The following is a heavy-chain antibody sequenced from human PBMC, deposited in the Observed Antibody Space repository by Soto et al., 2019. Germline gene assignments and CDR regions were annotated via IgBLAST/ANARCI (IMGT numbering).Heavy chain of an antibody. D-gene: IGHD2-8*01. CDR2: ISGSGGST. CDR1: GFTFSSYA. Sequence: EVQLLESGGGLVQPGGSLRLSCAASGFTFSSYAMSWVRQAPGKGLEWVSAISGSGGSTYYADSVKGRFTISRDNSKNTLYLQMNSLRDEDTAVYYCAKSEDIVLMVYAIPNYYYYYGMDVWGQGTTVTVSS. V-gene: IGHV3-23*01. J-gene: IGHJ6*02. CDR3: AKSEDIVLMVYAIPNYYYYYGMDV.